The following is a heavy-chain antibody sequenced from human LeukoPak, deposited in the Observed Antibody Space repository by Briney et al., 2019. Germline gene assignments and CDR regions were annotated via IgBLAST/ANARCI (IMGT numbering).Heavy chain of an antibody. CDR2: INHSGST. CDR3: AREEYGDSNFDY. V-gene: IGHV4-34*01. J-gene: IGHJ4*02. D-gene: IGHD4-17*01. Sequence: SSETLSLTCAVYGVSFSGYYWSWIRQPPGKGLEWIGEINHSGSTNYNPSLKSRVTISVDTSKNQFSLKLSSVTAADTAVYYCAREEYGDSNFDYWGQGTLVTVSS. CDR1: GVSFSGYY.